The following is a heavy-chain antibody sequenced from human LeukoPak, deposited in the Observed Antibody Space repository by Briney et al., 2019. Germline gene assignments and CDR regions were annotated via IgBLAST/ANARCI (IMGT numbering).Heavy chain of an antibody. Sequence: GGPLRLSCAASGFTFSHSYMHWVRQAPGKGLVWVSRIDNDGGTSYADSVKGRFTISRDNSKNTLYLQMNSLRAEDTAMYYCAKYDNSGRAGGYWGQGTLVTVSS. D-gene: IGHD3-22*01. V-gene: IGHV3-74*01. CDR1: GFTFSHSY. CDR3: AKYDNSGRAGGY. J-gene: IGHJ4*02. CDR2: IDNDGGT.